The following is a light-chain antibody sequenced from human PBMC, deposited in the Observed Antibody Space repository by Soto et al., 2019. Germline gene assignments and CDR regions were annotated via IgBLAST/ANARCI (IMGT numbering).Light chain of an antibody. J-gene: IGKJ1*01. CDR1: QSVSNNY. CDR3: QQYGSSGT. Sequence: EIVVTLSPGTLSLSPGERATLSCMASQSVSNNYLAWYQQKPGQAPRLLIYGASNRATGIPDRFSGSGSGTDFTLTISRLEPEDFAVYYCQQYGSSGTFGQGTKA. V-gene: IGKV3-20*01. CDR2: GAS.